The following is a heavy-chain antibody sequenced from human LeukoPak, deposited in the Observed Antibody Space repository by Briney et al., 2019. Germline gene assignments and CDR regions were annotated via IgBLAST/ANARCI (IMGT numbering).Heavy chain of an antibody. D-gene: IGHD6-6*01. Sequence: GGSLRLSCAASGFTFSSYEMNWVRQAPGKGLEWVSYISSSGSTIYYADSVKGRFTISKDNAKNSLYLQMNSLRAEDTAVYYCARDSGAARHYYYYYMDVWGKGTTVTVSS. V-gene: IGHV3-48*03. J-gene: IGHJ6*03. CDR2: ISSSGSTI. CDR3: ARDSGAARHYYYYYMDV. CDR1: GFTFSSYE.